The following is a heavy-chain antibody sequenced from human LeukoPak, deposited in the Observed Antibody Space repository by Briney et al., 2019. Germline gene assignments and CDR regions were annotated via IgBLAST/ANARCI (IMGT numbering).Heavy chain of an antibody. V-gene: IGHV4-61*02. CDR1: GGSISSGSYY. Sequence: PSETLSLTCTVSGGSISSGSYYWSWIRQPAGKGLEWIGRIYTSGSTNYNPSLKSRVTISVDTSKNQFSLKLSSVTAADTAVYYCARVYGSSWYVWFAPWGQGPLVTVSS. CDR2: IYTSGST. J-gene: IGHJ5*02. CDR3: ARVYGSSWYVWFAP. D-gene: IGHD6-13*01.